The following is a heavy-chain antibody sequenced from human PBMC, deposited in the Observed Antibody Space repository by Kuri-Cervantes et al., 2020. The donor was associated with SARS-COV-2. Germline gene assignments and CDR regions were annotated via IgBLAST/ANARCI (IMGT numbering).Heavy chain of an antibody. V-gene: IGHV3-23*03. CDR1: GFTFSSYA. D-gene: IGHD6-19*01. CDR2: LYSDEP. CDR3: ARYRSGWSFDY. Sequence: GESLKISCAASGFTFSSYAMSWVRQGPGKGLEWVSILYSDEPYYADSVKSRFTISRDDSKDTLYLQMNSLRAEDTAVYYCARYRSGWSFDYWGQGTLVTVSS. J-gene: IGHJ4*02.